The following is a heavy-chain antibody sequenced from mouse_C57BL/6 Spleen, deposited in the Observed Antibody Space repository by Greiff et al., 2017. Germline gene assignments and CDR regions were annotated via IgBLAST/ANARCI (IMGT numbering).Heavy chain of an antibody. CDR1: GFTFTDYY. J-gene: IGHJ1*03. D-gene: IGHD1-1*01. Sequence: EVQVVESGGGLVQPGGSLSLSCAASGFTFTDYYMSWVRQPPGKALEWLGFIRNKANGYTTEYSASVKGRFTISRDNSQSILYLQMNALRAEDSATYYGARNYYGSSLWYFDVWGTGTTVTVAS. CDR2: IRNKANGYTT. CDR3: ARNYYGSSLWYFDV. V-gene: IGHV7-3*01.